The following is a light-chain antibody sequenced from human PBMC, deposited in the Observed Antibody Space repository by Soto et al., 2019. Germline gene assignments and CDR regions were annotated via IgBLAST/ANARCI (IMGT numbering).Light chain of an antibody. CDR2: SAS. Sequence: QVTQSPSSVSASDGDRVTITCQTSKDISTSVAWYQQKPGKVPNLLIYSASALHRGVPSRFSGSGSGADFTLTVSSLQPEDSATYYCQQADSFPWTFGQGTKVDIK. V-gene: IGKV1D-12*01. CDR1: KDISTS. CDR3: QQADSFPWT. J-gene: IGKJ1*01.